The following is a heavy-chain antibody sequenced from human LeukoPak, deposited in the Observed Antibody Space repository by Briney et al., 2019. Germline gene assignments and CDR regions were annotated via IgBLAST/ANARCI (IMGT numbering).Heavy chain of an antibody. D-gene: IGHD5-24*01. CDR1: GGSFSGYY. V-gene: IGHV4-34*01. Sequence: SETLSLTCAVYGGSFSGYYWSWIRQPPGKGLEWIGEINHSGSTNYNPSLKSRVTISVDTSKNQFSLKLSSVTAADTAVYYCTGRTWSRRVDSWGQGTLVTVSS. CDR2: INHSGST. CDR3: TGRTWSRRVDS. J-gene: IGHJ4*02.